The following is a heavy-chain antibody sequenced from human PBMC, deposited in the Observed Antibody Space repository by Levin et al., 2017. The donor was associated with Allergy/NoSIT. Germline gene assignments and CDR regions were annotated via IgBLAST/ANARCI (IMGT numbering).Heavy chain of an antibody. CDR1: GFIFSSYA. CDR2: ISGSGGST. Sequence: GGSLRLSCAASGFIFSSYAMNWVRQAPGKGLEWVSVISGSGGSTYYADSVKGRFTISRDNSKNTLYLQMNSLRAEDTAVYYCTKEFLRFCSSTSCSTFDYWGQGTLVTVSS. V-gene: IGHV3-23*01. J-gene: IGHJ4*02. D-gene: IGHD2-2*02. CDR3: TKEFLRFCSSTSCSTFDY.